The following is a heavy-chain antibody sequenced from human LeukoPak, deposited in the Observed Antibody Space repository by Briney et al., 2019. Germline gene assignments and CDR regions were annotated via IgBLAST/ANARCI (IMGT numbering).Heavy chain of an antibody. CDR2: ISGSGGST. D-gene: IGHD3-3*01. V-gene: IGHV3-23*01. J-gene: IGHJ4*02. CDR3: ARGPYYDFWSGYYWDTDYFDY. Sequence: GGSLRLSCAASGFTFSSYAMSWVRQAPGKGLEWVSAISGSGGSTYYADSVRGRFTISRDNSKNTLYLQMNSLRAEDTAVYYCARGPYYDFWSGYYWDTDYFDYWGQGTLVTVSS. CDR1: GFTFSSYA.